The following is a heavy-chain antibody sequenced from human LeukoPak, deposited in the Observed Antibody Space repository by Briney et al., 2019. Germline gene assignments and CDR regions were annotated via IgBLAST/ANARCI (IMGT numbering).Heavy chain of an antibody. CDR2: IYYSGST. CDR1: GGSISSSSYY. J-gene: IGHJ3*02. CDR3: ARPINSLSMIRFQYPDAFDI. V-gene: IGHV4-39*01. D-gene: IGHD3-22*01. Sequence: PSETLSLTCTVSGGSISSSSYYWGWIRQPPGKGLEWIGSIYYSGSTYYNPSLKSRVTISVDTSKNQFSLKLSSVTAADTAVYYCARPINSLSMIRFQYPDAFDIWGQGTMVTVSS.